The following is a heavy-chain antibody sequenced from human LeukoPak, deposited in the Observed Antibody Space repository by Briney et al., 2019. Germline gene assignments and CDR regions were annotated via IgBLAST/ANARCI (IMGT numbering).Heavy chain of an antibody. V-gene: IGHV4-4*07. CDR3: ARDGLYTYGYSYFDY. CDR2: AHSDGTT. Sequence: PSETLSLTCAVSGSSVSSTYHWGWIRQSAEKGLEWIGRAHSDGTTNYNPSIKSRVTMSIDTSKNQLSLKLTSVTAADAAVYYCARDGLYTYGYSYFDYWGQGTLVTVSS. D-gene: IGHD5-18*01. J-gene: IGHJ4*02. CDR1: GSSVSSTYH.